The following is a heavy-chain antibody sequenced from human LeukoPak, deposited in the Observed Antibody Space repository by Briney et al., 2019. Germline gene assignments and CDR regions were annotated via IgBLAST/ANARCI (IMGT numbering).Heavy chain of an antibody. CDR3: AKDKGVTSVVFDI. V-gene: IGHV3-33*06. D-gene: IGHD4-11*01. J-gene: IGHJ3*02. Sequence: GMSLRLSCAAPGFTFGSYGMHWVRQAPGKGLEWVAVIWYDGSNKYYVDSVKGRFTISRDNSKNTLYLQMNSLRVEDTAVYYCAKDKGVTSVVFDIWGQGTMVTVSS. CDR2: IWYDGSNK. CDR1: GFTFGSYG.